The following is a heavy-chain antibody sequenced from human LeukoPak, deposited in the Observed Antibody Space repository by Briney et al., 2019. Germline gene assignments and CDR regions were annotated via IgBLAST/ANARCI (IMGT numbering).Heavy chain of an antibody. CDR1: GGSISSYY. D-gene: IGHD4-11*01. Sequence: SSETLSLTCTVSGGSISSYYWSWIRQPPGKGLEWIGYIYYSGSTNYNPSLKSRVTISVDTSKNQFSLKLSSVTAADTAVYYCARTEASNSYYYYYMDVWGKGTTVTVSS. V-gene: IGHV4-59*01. CDR3: ARTEASNSYYYYYMDV. CDR2: IYYSGST. J-gene: IGHJ6*03.